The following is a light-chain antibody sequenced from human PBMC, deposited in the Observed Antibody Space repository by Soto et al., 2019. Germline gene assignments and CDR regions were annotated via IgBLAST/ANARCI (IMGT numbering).Light chain of an antibody. CDR1: QSLLYTSNNKNY. CDR3: QQYNNWPPGAT. CDR2: WAS. Sequence: IVMTQSPDSLAVSLGERATINCKSSQSLLYTSNNKNYLAWFQQKPGQPPRLLIYWASTRESGVPDRFSGSGSGTDFTLTISSLQSEDVAVYYCQQYNNWPPGATFGPGTKVEIK. J-gene: IGKJ3*01. V-gene: IGKV4-1*01.